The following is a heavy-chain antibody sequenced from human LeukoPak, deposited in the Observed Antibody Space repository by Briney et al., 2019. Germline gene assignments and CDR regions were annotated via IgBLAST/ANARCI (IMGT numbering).Heavy chain of an antibody. V-gene: IGHV4-34*01. Sequence: SETLSLTCAAYGGSFSGYYWSWIRQPPGKGLKWIGEINHSGSTNYNPSLKSRVTISVDTSKNQFSLKLSSVTAADTAVYYCARGSSTSWYYYYYGMDVWGQGTTVTVSS. D-gene: IGHD2-2*01. CDR3: ARGSSTSWYYYYYGMDV. CDR2: INHSGST. J-gene: IGHJ6*02. CDR1: GGSFSGYY.